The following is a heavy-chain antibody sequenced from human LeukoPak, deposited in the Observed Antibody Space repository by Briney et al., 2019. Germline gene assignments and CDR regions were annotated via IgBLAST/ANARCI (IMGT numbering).Heavy chain of an antibody. Sequence: RGSLRLSCAASGFTVSSNYMSWVRQAPGKGLEWVSVIYSGGSTYYADAVKGRFTISRDNSKNTLYLQMNSLRAEDTAVYYCARGTAVERYNWFDPWGQGTLVTVSS. D-gene: IGHD6-19*01. CDR2: IYSGGST. CDR3: ARGTAVERYNWFDP. CDR1: GFTVSSNY. J-gene: IGHJ5*02. V-gene: IGHV3-66*01.